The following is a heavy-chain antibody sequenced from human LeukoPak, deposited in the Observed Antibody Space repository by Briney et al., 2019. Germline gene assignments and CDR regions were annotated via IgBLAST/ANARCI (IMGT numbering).Heavy chain of an antibody. Sequence: SGPTLVNPTQTLTLTCTFSGFSLSTSGVGVGWIRQPPGKALEWLALIYWNDDKRYSPSLKSRLTITKDTSKNQVVPTMTNMDPVDTATYYCAHWGYYDILTGYSPNYFDYWGQGTLVTVSS. CDR3: AHWGYYDILTGYSPNYFDY. D-gene: IGHD3-9*01. CDR2: IYWNDDK. V-gene: IGHV2-5*01. J-gene: IGHJ4*02. CDR1: GFSLSTSGVG.